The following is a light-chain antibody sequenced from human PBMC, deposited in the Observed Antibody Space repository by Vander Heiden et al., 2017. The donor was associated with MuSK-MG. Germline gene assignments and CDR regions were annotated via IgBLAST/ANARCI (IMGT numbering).Light chain of an antibody. J-gene: IGKJ4*01. V-gene: IGKV4-1*01. Sequence: DIVMTQSPDSLAVSLGERATINCKSSQSILYSSNNLNFLAWFQQKPGQPPKLLIYWSSTRESGVPDRFSGSGSGTDFTLTISSLQAEDVAVYYCQQDDSAPITFGGGTKVEIK. CDR1: QSILYSSNNLNF. CDR3: QQDDSAPIT. CDR2: WSS.